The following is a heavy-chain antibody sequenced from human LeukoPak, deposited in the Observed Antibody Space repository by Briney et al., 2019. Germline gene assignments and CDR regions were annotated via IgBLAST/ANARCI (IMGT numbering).Heavy chain of an antibody. CDR1: GGSISSYY. CDR2: LSHSGST. D-gene: IGHD6-13*01. CDR3: ARGAYGVAAAEGIDP. J-gene: IGHJ5*02. Sequence: SETLSLTCTVSGGSISSYYWSWIRQPPGKGLEWIGSLSHSGSTFYNPSLKSRVTISVDTSKNQFSLKLSSVTAADTAVYYCARGAYGVAAAEGIDPWGQGTLVTVSS. V-gene: IGHV4-59*01.